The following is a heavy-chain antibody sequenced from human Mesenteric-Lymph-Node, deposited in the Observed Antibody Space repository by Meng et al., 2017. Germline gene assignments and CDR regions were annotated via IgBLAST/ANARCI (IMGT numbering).Heavy chain of an antibody. CDR3: ARAKVDTANWFFDL. CDR1: GYSFTGYY. J-gene: IGHJ2*01. D-gene: IGHD5-18*01. CDR2: INPNSGGT. V-gene: IGHV1-2*06. Sequence: GEVVQSGAEVKKPGASGKVYCKASGYSFTGYYMHWVRQAPGQGLEWMGRINPNSGGTNYAQKFQGRVTMTRDTSINTAYMELSSLRSDGTTVYYCARAKVDTANWFFDLWGRGTLVTVSS.